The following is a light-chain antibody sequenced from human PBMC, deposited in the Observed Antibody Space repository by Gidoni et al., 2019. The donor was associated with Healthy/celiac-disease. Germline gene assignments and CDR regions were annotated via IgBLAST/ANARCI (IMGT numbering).Light chain of an antibody. V-gene: IGLV1-40*01. CDR1: SSNSGAGYD. Sequence: QSVLTQPRSVSGAPGQRVTISCTGSSSNSGAGYDVHWYQQLPGTAPKLLISGNSNRPSGVPDRFSGSKSGTSAPLAITGLQAEDEADYYCQSYDSSLSALFGGGTKLTVL. J-gene: IGLJ2*01. CDR2: GNS. CDR3: QSYDSSLSAL.